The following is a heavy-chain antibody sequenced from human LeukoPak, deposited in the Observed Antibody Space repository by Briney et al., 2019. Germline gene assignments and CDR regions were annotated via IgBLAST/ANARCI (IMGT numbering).Heavy chain of an antibody. D-gene: IGHD3-10*01. CDR1: GFTFSDYY. CDR3: ARAPLWFGELPFDP. J-gene: IGHJ5*02. Sequence: GGSLRLSCAASGFTFSDYYMSWIRQAPGKGLEGVSYISSSSSYTNYADSVKGRFTISRDNAKNSLYLQMNSLRAEDTAVYYCARAPLWFGELPFDPWGQGTLVTVSS. CDR2: ISSSSSYT. V-gene: IGHV3-11*06.